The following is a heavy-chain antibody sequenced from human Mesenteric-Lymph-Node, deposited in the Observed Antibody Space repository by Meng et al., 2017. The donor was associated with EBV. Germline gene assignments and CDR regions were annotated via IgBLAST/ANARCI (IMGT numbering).Heavy chain of an antibody. Sequence: QVQLQEPGPGLVKPSGTLSLTRAVSGGSISSSNWWSWVRQPPGKGLEWIGEIYHSGSTNYNPSLKSRVTISVDKSKNQFSLKLSSVTAADTAVYYCASHRYCSSTSCSWFDPWGQGTLVTVSS. CDR2: IYHSGST. D-gene: IGHD2-2*01. J-gene: IGHJ5*02. CDR3: ASHRYCSSTSCSWFDP. V-gene: IGHV4-4*02. CDR1: GGSISSSNW.